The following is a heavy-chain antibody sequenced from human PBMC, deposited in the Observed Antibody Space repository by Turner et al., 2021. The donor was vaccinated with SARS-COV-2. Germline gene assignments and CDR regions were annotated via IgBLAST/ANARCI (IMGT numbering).Heavy chain of an antibody. D-gene: IGHD5-12*01. V-gene: IGHV3-33*01. CDR1: GFTFSSYG. CDR2: IWYGGSNK. Sequence: QVQLVESGGGVVQPGRSLRLSCAASGFTFSSYGMHWVRQASGKGLEWVAVIWYGGSNKYYADSVKGRFTISRDNSKNTLYLQMNSLRAEDTAVYYCARDGGYSGYAYFDYWGQGTLVTVSS. CDR3: ARDGGYSGYAYFDY. J-gene: IGHJ4*02.